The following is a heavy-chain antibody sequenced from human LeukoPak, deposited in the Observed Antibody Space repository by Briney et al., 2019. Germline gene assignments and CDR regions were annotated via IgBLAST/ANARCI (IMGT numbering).Heavy chain of an antibody. J-gene: IGHJ4*02. D-gene: IGHD3-22*01. Sequence: SETLSLTCAVYGGSFSGYYWRWIRQPPGKGLEWIGDVNHSGSTNYNPSLKSRVTISVDTSKNQFSLKLSSVTAADTAVYYCARNYDSSATGVDYWGQGTLVTVSS. CDR2: VNHSGST. CDR3: ARNYDSSATGVDY. V-gene: IGHV4-34*01. CDR1: GGSFSGYY.